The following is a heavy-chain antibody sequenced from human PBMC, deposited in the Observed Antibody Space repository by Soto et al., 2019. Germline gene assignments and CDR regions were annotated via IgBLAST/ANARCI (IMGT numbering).Heavy chain of an antibody. CDR1: GGSISSGGYY. J-gene: IGHJ4*02. CDR3: ARGPVVTTSYYFDY. CDR2: IYYSGST. V-gene: IGHV4-31*03. D-gene: IGHD2-15*01. Sequence: SETLSLTCTVSGGSISSGGYYWSWIRQHPGKGLEWIGYIYYSGSTYYNPSLKSRVTISVDTSKNQFSLKLSSVTAADTAVYYCARGPVVTTSYYFDYWGQGTLVTAPQ.